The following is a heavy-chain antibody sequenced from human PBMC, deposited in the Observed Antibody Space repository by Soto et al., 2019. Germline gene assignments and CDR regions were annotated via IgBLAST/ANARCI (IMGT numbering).Heavy chain of an antibody. CDR3: ARVYDYYGMDV. D-gene: IGHD3-3*01. CDR2: INTNSGGT. Sequence: EASVKVSCKASGYTFTGYYMHWVRQAPGQGLERMGWINTNSGGTNYAQKFQGWVTMTRDTSISTAYMELSRLRSDDTAVYYCARVYDYYGMDVWGQGTTVTVSS. J-gene: IGHJ6*02. CDR1: GYTFTGYY. V-gene: IGHV1-2*04.